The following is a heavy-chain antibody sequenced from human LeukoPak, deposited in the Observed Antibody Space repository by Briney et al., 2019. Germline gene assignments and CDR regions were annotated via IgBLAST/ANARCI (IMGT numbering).Heavy chain of an antibody. V-gene: IGHV4-34*01. CDR3: ARLGAVAGFDY. CDR2: INHSGST. CDR1: GGSFSGYY. Sequence: PSETLSLTCAVYGGSFSGYYWSWIRQPPGKGLEWIGEINHSGSTNYNPSLKSRVTISVDTSKNQFSLKLSSVTAADTAVYYCARLGAVAGFDYWGQGTLVTVSS. J-gene: IGHJ4*02. D-gene: IGHD6-19*01.